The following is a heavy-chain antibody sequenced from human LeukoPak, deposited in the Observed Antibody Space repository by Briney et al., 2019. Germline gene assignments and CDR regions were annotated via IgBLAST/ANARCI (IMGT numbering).Heavy chain of an antibody. CDR3: AKDYYASASGYFDY. Sequence: GGTLRLSCAASGFPFSSYAMSWVRQAPGKGLEWVSTFTGSGGSTYYTVSVTGQFTISRDNSKNTLYLQMNSLRAEDTAVYYCAKDYYASASGYFDYWGQGTLVTVSS. D-gene: IGHD3-10*01. CDR2: FTGSGGST. J-gene: IGHJ4*02. V-gene: IGHV3-23*01. CDR1: GFPFSSYA.